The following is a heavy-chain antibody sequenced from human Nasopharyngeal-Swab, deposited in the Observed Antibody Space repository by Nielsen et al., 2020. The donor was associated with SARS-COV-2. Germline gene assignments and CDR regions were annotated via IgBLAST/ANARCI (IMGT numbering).Heavy chain of an antibody. J-gene: IGHJ6*02. D-gene: IGHD2-15*01. Sequence: WIRQPPGKGLEWVAVISYDGSNKYYADSVKGRFTISRDNSKNTLYLQMNSLRAGDTAVYYCARNHLYCSGGSCYRNYYGMDVWGQGTTVTVSS. V-gene: IGHV3-30-3*01. CDR2: ISYDGSNK. CDR3: ARNHLYCSGGSCYRNYYGMDV.